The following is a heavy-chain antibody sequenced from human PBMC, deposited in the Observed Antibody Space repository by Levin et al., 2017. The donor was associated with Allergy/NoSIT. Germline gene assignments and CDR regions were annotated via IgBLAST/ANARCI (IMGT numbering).Heavy chain of an antibody. V-gene: IGHV3-20*04. Sequence: GGSLRLSCAASGFTFDDYGMSWVRQAPGKGLEWVSGINWNGGSTGYADSVKGRFTISRDNAKNSLYLQMNSLRAEDTALYYCARSEGLGSSWYGPGSSFDYWGQGTLATVSS. D-gene: IGHD6-13*01. J-gene: IGHJ4*02. CDR3: ARSEGLGSSWYGPGSSFDY. CDR1: GFTFDDYG. CDR2: INWNGGST.